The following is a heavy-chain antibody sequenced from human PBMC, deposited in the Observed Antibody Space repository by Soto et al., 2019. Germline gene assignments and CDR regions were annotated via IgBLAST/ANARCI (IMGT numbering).Heavy chain of an antibody. CDR2: IYPGDSDA. CDR3: AIGRTLGLLDQAFEI. D-gene: IGHD1-1*01. CDR1: GYYFTSYW. Sequence: PGESLKISCQGSGYYFTSYWIGWVRQMPGKGLEWMGIIYPGDSDARYSPSFQGQVTISADKSISTAYLQWSSLKASDTAMYFCAIGRTLGLLDQAFEIWGQGTLVTVSS. J-gene: IGHJ3*02. V-gene: IGHV5-51*01.